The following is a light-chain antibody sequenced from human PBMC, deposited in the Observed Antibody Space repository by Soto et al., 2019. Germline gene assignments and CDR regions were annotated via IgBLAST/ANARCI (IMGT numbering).Light chain of an antibody. CDR2: LSSDGSH. Sequence: QLVLTQSPSASASLGASVKLTCTVSSGHSSYAIAWHQQQPEKGPRFLMKLSSDGSHIKGDGIPDRFSGSSSGAERYLTISGLQSEDEADYYCQTWGTGPTYVFGTGTQLTVL. CDR1: SGHSSYA. J-gene: IGLJ1*01. V-gene: IGLV4-69*01. CDR3: QTWGTGPTYV.